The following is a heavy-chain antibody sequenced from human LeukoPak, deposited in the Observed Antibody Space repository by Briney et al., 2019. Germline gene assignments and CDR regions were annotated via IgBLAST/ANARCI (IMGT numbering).Heavy chain of an antibody. D-gene: IGHD2-2*01. CDR2: IKQDGSEK. V-gene: IGHV3-7*01. Sequence: GGSLRLSCAASGFTFSSYWMSWVRQAPGKGLEWVANIKQDGSEKYYVDSVKGRFTISRDNAKNSLYLQMNSLRAEDTAVYYCARSLVPAALDAFDIWGQGTMVTVSS. CDR3: ARSLVPAALDAFDI. J-gene: IGHJ3*02. CDR1: GFTFSSYW.